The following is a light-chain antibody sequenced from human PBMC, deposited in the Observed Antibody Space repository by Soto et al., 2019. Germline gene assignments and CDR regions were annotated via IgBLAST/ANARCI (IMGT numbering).Light chain of an antibody. J-gene: IGKJ3*01. Sequence: ALRMTQSPSSFSASTGDRVTITCRASQGISSYLAWYQQKPGKAPKLLIYAASTLQSGVPSRFSGSGSGTDFTLTISCLQSEDFATYYCQQYYSYPPFFGPGTKVDIK. CDR2: AAS. CDR1: QGISSY. CDR3: QQYYSYPPF. V-gene: IGKV1-8*01.